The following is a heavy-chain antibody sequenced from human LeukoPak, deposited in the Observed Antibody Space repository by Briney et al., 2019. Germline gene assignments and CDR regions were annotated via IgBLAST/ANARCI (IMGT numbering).Heavy chain of an antibody. V-gene: IGHV3-30*18. CDR2: ISYDGRNK. D-gene: IGHD6-13*01. CDR1: GFTFSSYG. Sequence: PGGSLRLSCAASGFTFSSYGMHWVRQAPGKGLEWVAVISYDGRNKNYADSVKGRFTISRDSSNNTLYLQMNSLRAEDTGVYFCAKDRETTASGTFDFRGQGTLVTVSS. CDR3: AKDRETTASGTFDF. J-gene: IGHJ4*02.